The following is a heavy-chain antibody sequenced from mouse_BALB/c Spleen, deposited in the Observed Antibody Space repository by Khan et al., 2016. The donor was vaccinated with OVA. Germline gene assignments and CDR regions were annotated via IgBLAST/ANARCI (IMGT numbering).Heavy chain of an antibody. D-gene: IGHD1-1*01. CDR3: TRHRGYYGYNPYFDY. CDR1: GFSFSTYS. Sequence: DVMLVESGGDLVRPGGSLKLSCAASGFSFSTYSMSWVRQTPEKRLEWVSTISSGGSYTYSPDSVKGRFTISRDNAKNTLYLQMSSLTSEDTAMYYCTRHRGYYGYNPYFDYWGQGTTLTVSS. CDR2: ISSGGSYT. J-gene: IGHJ2*01. V-gene: IGHV5-6-4*01.